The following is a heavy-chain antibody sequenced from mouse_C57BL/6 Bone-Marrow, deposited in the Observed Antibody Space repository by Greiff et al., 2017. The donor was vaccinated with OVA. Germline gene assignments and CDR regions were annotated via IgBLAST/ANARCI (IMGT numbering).Heavy chain of an antibody. D-gene: IGHD1-1*01. CDR2: ITPSNGGT. CDR3: ARWYYYGSSLDYYAMDD. Sequence: QVQLQQPGTELVKPGASVTLSCKASGYTFTSYWMHWVKQRPGQGLEWIGNITPSNGGTNYTAKFKSKATLTVDKSSSTAYIQLSSLTSEDSAVYYCARWYYYGSSLDYYAMDDWGQGTSVTVSS. CDR1: GYTFTSYW. V-gene: IGHV1-53*01. J-gene: IGHJ4*01.